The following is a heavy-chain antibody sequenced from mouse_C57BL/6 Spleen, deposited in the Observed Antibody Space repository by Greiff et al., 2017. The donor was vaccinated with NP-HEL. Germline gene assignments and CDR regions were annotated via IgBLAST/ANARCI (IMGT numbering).Heavy chain of an antibody. CDR1: GYTFTSYW. V-gene: IGHV1-69*01. Sequence: QVQLQQPGAELVMPGASVKLSCKASGYTFTSYWMHWVKQRPGQGLEWIGEIDPSDSYTNYNQKFKGKATLTVDKSSSTAYMQLSSLTSEDSAVYYCARSGDYYSNYEDYAMDYWGQGTSVTVSS. D-gene: IGHD2-5*01. J-gene: IGHJ4*01. CDR3: ARSGDYYSNYEDYAMDY. CDR2: IDPSDSYT.